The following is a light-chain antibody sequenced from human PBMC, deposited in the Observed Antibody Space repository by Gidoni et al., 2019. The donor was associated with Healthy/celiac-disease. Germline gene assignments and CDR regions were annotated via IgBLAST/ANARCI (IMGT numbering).Light chain of an antibody. CDR1: QSISSY. CDR2: AAS. V-gene: IGKV1-39*01. CDR3: QQSYSTPL. Sequence: DRQMTQSPSSLSASVGDRVTITCRASQSISSYLNWYQQKPGKAPKLLIYAASSLQSGVPSRFSCSGSGTDFPLTISSLQPEDFATYYCQQSYSTPLFGGGTKVEIK. J-gene: IGKJ4*01.